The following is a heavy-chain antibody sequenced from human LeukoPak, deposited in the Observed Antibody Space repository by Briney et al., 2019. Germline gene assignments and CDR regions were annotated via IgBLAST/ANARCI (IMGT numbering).Heavy chain of an antibody. CDR2: VYYTGSS. CDR3: AGYGSGSYYKAFDF. V-gene: IGHV4-59*01. Sequence: SETPSLTCTVSGDSISSSYWSWIRQPPGKGLEWIGYVYYTGSSYYNPSLKSRATISIDMSKNQFSLKLTSMTAADTAVYYCAGYGSGSYYKAFDFWGQGILVTVSS. J-gene: IGHJ4*02. CDR1: GDSISSSY. D-gene: IGHD3-10*01.